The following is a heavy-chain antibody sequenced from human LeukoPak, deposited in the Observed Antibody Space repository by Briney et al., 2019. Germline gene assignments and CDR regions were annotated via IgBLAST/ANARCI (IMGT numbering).Heavy chain of an antibody. CDR3: ARVREAAQNDEYYYYYYYMDV. CDR1: GGSISSSSYY. D-gene: IGHD6-6*01. Sequence: SETLSLTCTVSGGSISSSSYYWGWIRQPPGKGLEWIGSIYYSGSTYYNPSLKSRVTISVDTSKNQFSLKLSSVTAADTAVYYCARVREAAQNDEYYYYYYYMDVWGKGTTVTVSS. V-gene: IGHV4-39*07. CDR2: IYYSGST. J-gene: IGHJ6*03.